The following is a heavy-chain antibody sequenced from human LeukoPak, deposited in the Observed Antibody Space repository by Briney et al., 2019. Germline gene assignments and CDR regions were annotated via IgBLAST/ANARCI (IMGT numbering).Heavy chain of an antibody. Sequence: ASVKVSCKASGYTFTSYGISWVRQAPGQGLEWMGWISGYNVNTNYAQNLQGRVTMTTDTSTSTVYMELRSLRSEDTAVYYCAFSSYYLQGNYYYMDVWGKGTTVTVSS. CDR1: GYTFTSYG. J-gene: IGHJ6*03. V-gene: IGHV1-18*01. CDR3: AFSSYYLQGNYYYMDV. CDR2: ISGYNVNT. D-gene: IGHD1-26*01.